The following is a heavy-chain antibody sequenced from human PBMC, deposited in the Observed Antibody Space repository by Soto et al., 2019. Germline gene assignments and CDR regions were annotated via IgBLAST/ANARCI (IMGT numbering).Heavy chain of an antibody. J-gene: IGHJ6*03. CDR3: AKAPRITMVRGVIGYYYYMDV. CDR1: GFTFSSYA. V-gene: IGHV3-23*01. CDR2: ISGSGGST. Sequence: GGSLRLSCAASGFTFSSYAMSGVRQAPGKGLEWVSAISGSGGSTYYADSVKGRFTISRDNSKNTLYLQMNSLRAEDTAVYYCAKAPRITMVRGVIGYYYYMDVWGKGTTVTVSS. D-gene: IGHD3-10*01.